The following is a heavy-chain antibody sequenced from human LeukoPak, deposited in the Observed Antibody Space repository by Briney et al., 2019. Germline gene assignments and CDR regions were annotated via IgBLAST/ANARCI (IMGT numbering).Heavy chain of an antibody. D-gene: IGHD6-13*01. CDR1: GGSISSGGYY. CDR2: IYYSGST. CDR3: ARSIAAAGPDY. V-gene: IGHV4-31*03. J-gene: IGHJ4*02. Sequence: SETLSLTCTVSGGSISSGGYYWSWIRQHPGKGLEWIGYIYYSGSTYYNPSLKSRVTISVDTSKNQFSLKLSSVTAADTAVYYCARSIAAAGPDYWGQGTLVTVSS.